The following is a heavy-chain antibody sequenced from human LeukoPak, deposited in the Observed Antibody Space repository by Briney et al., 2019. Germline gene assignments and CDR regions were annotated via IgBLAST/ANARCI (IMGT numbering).Heavy chain of an antibody. D-gene: IGHD7-27*01. J-gene: IGHJ4*02. Sequence: PSETLSLNCTVSGYSISSGYYWGWIRQPPGKGLEWIGSVYRSGNTKYNPSLKSRVTISADTSQNQFSLKLSSVTAADTAVYYCASRKLGNDYWGQGTLVTVSS. V-gene: IGHV4-38-2*02. CDR1: GYSISSGYY. CDR3: ASRKLGNDY. CDR2: VYRSGNT.